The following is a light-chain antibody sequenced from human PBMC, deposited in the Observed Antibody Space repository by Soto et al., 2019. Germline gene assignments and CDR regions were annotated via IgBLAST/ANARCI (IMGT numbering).Light chain of an antibody. CDR2: GAS. CDR1: QSVSNNY. J-gene: IGKJ1*01. Sequence: EIVLTQSPGTLSLSPGERATLSCRASQSVSNNYLAWYQQKPGQAPRLLIYGASTRATGTADRFSGSGSGTDFTLSISRLEPEDFAVYYCHQYGSSPQTFGQGTKVDIK. CDR3: HQYGSSPQT. V-gene: IGKV3-20*01.